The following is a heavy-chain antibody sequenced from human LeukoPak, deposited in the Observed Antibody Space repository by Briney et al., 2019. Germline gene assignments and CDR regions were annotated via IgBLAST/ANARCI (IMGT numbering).Heavy chain of an antibody. CDR3: ARAGWELLSYFDY. CDR1: GGSISSYY. Sequence: SETLSFTCTVSGGSISSYYWSWIRQPPGKGLEWIAYISDIGSINYNPSLKSRVTISLDTSKNQFSLKLSSVTAADTAVYYCARAGWELLSYFDYWGQGTLVTVSS. D-gene: IGHD1-26*01. CDR2: ISDIGSI. V-gene: IGHV4-59*01. J-gene: IGHJ4*02.